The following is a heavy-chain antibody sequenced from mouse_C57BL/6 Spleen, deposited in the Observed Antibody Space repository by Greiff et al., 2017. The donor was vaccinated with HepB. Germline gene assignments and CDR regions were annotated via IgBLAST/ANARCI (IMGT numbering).Heavy chain of an antibody. D-gene: IGHD2-3*01. V-gene: IGHV1-69*01. J-gene: IGHJ3*01. CDR2: IDPSDSYT. Sequence: IQLQQSGAELVMPGASVKLSCKASGYTFTSYWMHWVKQRPGQGLEWIGEIDPSDSYTNYNQKFKGKSTLTVDKSSSTAYMQLSSLTSEEAAVDYCARGDGYWFADWGQGTLVTVSA. CDR1: GYTFTSYW. CDR3: ARGDGYWFAD.